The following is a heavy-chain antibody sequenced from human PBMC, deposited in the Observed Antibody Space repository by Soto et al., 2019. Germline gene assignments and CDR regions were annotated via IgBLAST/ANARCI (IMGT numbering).Heavy chain of an antibody. CDR1: GFTFTSSA. CDR2: IVVGSGNT. Sequence: GASVKVSCKASGFTFTSSAMQWVRQARGQRLEWIGWIVVGSGNTNYAQKFQERVTITRDMSTSTAYMELTSVTAVDTAVYYCARGGTYYDFWSGYPDYGMDVWGQGTTVTVSS. V-gene: IGHV1-58*02. CDR3: ARGGTYYDFWSGYPDYGMDV. J-gene: IGHJ6*02. D-gene: IGHD3-3*01.